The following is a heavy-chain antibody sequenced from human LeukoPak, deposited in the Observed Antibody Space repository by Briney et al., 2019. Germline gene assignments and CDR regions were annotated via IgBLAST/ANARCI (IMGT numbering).Heavy chain of an antibody. Sequence: ASVKVSCKASGGTFSSYAISWVRQAPGQGLEWMGGIIPIFGTANYAQKFQGRVTITADQFTSTAYMELSSLRSEDTAVYYCARGVVPEYYYYGMDVWGQGTTVTVSS. CDR3: ARGVVPEYYYYGMDV. J-gene: IGHJ6*02. CDR1: GGTFSSYA. D-gene: IGHD2-15*01. V-gene: IGHV1-69*13. CDR2: IIPIFGTA.